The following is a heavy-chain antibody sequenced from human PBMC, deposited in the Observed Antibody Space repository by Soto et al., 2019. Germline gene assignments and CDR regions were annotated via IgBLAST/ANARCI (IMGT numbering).Heavy chain of an antibody. CDR3: VQTTGWPGFDF. V-gene: IGHV3-53*01. J-gene: IGHJ4*02. Sequence: EVQLVESGGGLIQPGGSLRLSCAASGFAVSSKYMTWVRQAPGKGLEWVSGIYGGGTTYYADSVKGRFTISRDTSNNTLYLPRNSLRAEETAVYYCVQTTGWPGFDFWGQGTLVTVSS. D-gene: IGHD6-19*01. CDR2: IYGGGTT. CDR1: GFAVSSKY.